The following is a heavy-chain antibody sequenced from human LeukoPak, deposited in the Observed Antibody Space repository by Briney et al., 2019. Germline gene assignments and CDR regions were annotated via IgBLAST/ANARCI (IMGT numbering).Heavy chain of an antibody. Sequence: SETLSLTSAVSGYSISSGYYWDWIRQPPGKGLEWIGSIYHSGSTYYNPSLKSRVTISLDTSKNQFSLKLSSVTAADTAVYYCAVVGIAAAGTWAGFDYWGQGTLVTVSS. V-gene: IGHV4-38-2*01. CDR2: IYHSGST. J-gene: IGHJ4*02. CDR1: GYSISSGYY. D-gene: IGHD6-13*01. CDR3: AVVGIAAAGTWAGFDY.